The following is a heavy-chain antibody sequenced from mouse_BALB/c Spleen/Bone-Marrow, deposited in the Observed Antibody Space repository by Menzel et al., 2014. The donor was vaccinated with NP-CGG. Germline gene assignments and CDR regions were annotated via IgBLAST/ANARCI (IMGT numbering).Heavy chain of an antibody. CDR3: ARDRELSYAMDY. Sequence: VKLEESGPGLVAPSQSLSITCTVSGFSLTSYGVHWVRQPPGEGLEWLGVIWAGGSTNYNSALMSRLSISKDNSKSQVFLKMNSLQTDDTAMYYCARDRELSYAMDYWGQGTSVTVPS. CDR2: IWAGGST. V-gene: IGHV2-9*02. CDR1: GFSLTSYG. D-gene: IGHD3-1*01. J-gene: IGHJ4*01.